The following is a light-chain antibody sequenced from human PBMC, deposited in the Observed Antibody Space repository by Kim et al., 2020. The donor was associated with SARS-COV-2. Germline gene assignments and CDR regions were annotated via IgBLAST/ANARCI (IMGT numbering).Light chain of an antibody. J-gene: IGKJ4*01. Sequence: EIVLTQSPGPLSLPPGERATLSCRASQSVSSSYLAWYQQKPGQAPRLLIYGASSRATGIPDRFSGSGSGTDFTLTISRLEPEDFAVYYCQQYGSSPLTFGGGTKVDIK. CDR1: QSVSSSY. CDR3: QQYGSSPLT. CDR2: GAS. V-gene: IGKV3-20*01.